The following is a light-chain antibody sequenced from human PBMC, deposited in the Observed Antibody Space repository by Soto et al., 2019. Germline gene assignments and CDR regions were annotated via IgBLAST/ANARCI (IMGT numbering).Light chain of an antibody. Sequence: QSVLTQPASVSGSPGQSITISCTGTSSDVGGYNYVSWYQHLPGEAPKLILFEVSKRPSGVSDRFSGSKSGNTASLTISGLQAEDEADYFCNSYTTSSTYVLGSGTKVTVL. V-gene: IGLV2-14*01. CDR1: SSDVGGYNY. CDR2: EVS. CDR3: NSYTTSSTYV. J-gene: IGLJ1*01.